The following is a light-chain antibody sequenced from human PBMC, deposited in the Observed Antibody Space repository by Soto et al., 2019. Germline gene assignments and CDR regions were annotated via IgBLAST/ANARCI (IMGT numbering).Light chain of an antibody. CDR2: EVS. CDR1: SSDVGTYNR. Sequence: QSALTQPPSVSGSPGQSVTISCTGTSSDVGTYNRVSWYQQPPGTAPKLLIYEVSNRPSGVPDRFSGSKSGNTASLTISGLQAEDEADYYGTSYTSSSPYVFGTGTKVTVL. J-gene: IGLJ1*01. CDR3: TSYTSSSPYV. V-gene: IGLV2-18*02.